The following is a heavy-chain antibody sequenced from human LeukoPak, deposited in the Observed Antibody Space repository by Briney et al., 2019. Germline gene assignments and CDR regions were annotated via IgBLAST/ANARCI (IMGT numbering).Heavy chain of an antibody. CDR3: AKSIFGIVIMIDK. D-gene: IGHD3-3*01. J-gene: IGHJ4*02. V-gene: IGHV3-21*01. CDR1: GFIFSSYS. CDR2: ISSSGSYM. Sequence: GGSLRLSCAASGFIFSSYSMNWVRQAPGKGLEWVSSISSSGSYMYYADSVKGRFTISRDNAKNSLYLQMNSLGAEDTAVYYCAKSIFGIVIMIDKWGQGTLVTVSS.